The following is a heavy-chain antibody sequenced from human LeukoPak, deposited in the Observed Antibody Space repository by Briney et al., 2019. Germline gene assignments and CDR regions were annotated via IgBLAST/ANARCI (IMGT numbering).Heavy chain of an antibody. Sequence: PSETLSLTCAVYGGSFSDYYWSWIRQPPGKGLELIGEINNSGSTHYNPSLKSRVTISVDTSKNQFSLKLSSVTSAGTAVYCCASSKRGKCLKTYYYGSSGYWPIDYWGQGTLVTVSS. V-gene: IGHV4-34*01. D-gene: IGHD3-22*01. CDR2: INNSGST. CDR3: ASSKRGKCLKTYYYGSSGYWPIDY. CDR1: GGSFSDYY. J-gene: IGHJ4*02.